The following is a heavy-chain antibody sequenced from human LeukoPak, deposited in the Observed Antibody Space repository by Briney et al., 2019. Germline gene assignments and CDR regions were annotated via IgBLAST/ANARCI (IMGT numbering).Heavy chain of an antibody. CDR3: AGDFSYGSGFDY. CDR1: GFSISGYA. V-gene: IGHV3-64*01. J-gene: IGHJ4*02. D-gene: IGHD5-18*01. Sequence: PGGSLRLSCAASGFSISGYALHWVRQAPGKGLQYVSGISNGGSIDYANSVKGRFTISRDNSKNTLYLQMGSLRPEDMAVYYCAGDFSYGSGFDYWGQGILVTVSS. CDR2: ISNGGSI.